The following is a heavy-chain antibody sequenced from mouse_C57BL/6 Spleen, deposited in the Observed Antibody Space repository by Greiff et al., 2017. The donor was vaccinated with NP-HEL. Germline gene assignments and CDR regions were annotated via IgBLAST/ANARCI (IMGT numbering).Heavy chain of an antibody. CDR1: GYSITSGYD. D-gene: IGHD1-1*01. J-gene: IGHJ2*01. CDR2: ISYSGST. CDR3: ARGTPLYYGSSYGYFDY. Sequence: DVQLQESGPGMVKPSQSLSLTCTVTGYSITSGYDWHWIRHFPGNKLEWMGYISYSGSTNYNPSLKSRISITHDTSKNHFFLKLNSVTTEDTATYYCARGTPLYYGSSYGYFDYWGQGTTLTVSS. V-gene: IGHV3-1*01.